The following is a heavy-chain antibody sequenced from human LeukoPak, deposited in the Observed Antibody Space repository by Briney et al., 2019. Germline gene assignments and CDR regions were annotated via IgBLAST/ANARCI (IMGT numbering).Heavy chain of an antibody. D-gene: IGHD3-10*01. J-gene: IGHJ4*02. CDR1: GGSFSGYY. Sequence: KPSETLSLTCAVYGGSFSGYYWSWIRQPPGKGLEWIGEINHSGSTNYNPSLKSRVTISVDTSKNQFSLKLSSVTAADTAVYYCARGPSNYYGSGSDLDYWGQGTLVTVSS. CDR2: INHSGST. CDR3: ARGPSNYYGSGSDLDY. V-gene: IGHV4-34*01.